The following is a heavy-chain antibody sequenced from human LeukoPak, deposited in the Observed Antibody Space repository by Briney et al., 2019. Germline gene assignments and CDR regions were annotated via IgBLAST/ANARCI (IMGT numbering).Heavy chain of an antibody. J-gene: IGHJ4*02. D-gene: IGHD6-6*01. CDR3: AREGSSSFDY. CDR2: IKQDGSEK. CDR1: GFTFNKYW. Sequence: GGSLRLSCAASGFTFNKYWMSWVRQAPGKGLEWVANIKQDGSEKYYVDSVKGRFTISRDNAKNSLYLEMNSLRAEDTAMYYCAREGSSSFDYWGQGTLVTVSS. V-gene: IGHV3-7*01.